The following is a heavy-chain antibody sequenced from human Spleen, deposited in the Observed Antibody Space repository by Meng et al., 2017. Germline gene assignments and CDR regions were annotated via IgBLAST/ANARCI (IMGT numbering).Heavy chain of an antibody. J-gene: IGHJ2*01. D-gene: IGHD4-17*01. CDR2: VHTSGST. V-gene: IGHV4-4*07. CDR1: GGSISSYY. CDR3: ARDWRYGDYWFFDL. Sequence: QGQLLESGPGLAKPSDTLSLPCTFSGGSISSYYWSCIRQPAGKGLEWIGRVHTSGSTNYNPSLKSRVTMSVDTSKNQFSLMMSSVTAADTAMYYCARDWRYGDYWFFDLWGRGTLVTVSS.